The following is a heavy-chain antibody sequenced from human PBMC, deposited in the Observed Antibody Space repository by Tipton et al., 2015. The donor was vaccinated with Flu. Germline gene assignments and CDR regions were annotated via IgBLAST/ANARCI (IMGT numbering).Heavy chain of an antibody. CDR1: GFTFNNYA. CDR3: AREVDPDSSGSYDPGYYYLDV. J-gene: IGHJ6*03. Sequence: GSLRLSCAASGFTFNNYAMNWVRQAPGKGLEWVSAVSGSAGGPNYADSVKGRFTISRDNSKNTLYLQMNSLRVEDTAVYYCAREVDPDSSGSYDPGYYYLDVWGKGTTVTVSS. CDR2: VSGSAGGP. V-gene: IGHV3-23*01. D-gene: IGHD6-25*01.